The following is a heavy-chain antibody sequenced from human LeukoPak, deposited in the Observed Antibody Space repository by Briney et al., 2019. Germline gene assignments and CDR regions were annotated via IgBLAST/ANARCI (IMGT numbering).Heavy chain of an antibody. CDR1: GGTFSSYA. D-gene: IGHD5-18*01. Sequence: SVKVSCKASGGTFSSYAINWVRQAPGQGLEWMGRIIPIFGTANYAQKFQGRVTITTDESTSTAYMELSSLRSEDTAVYYCARDKLLEDVDTATVDWGQGTLVTVSS. J-gene: IGHJ4*02. V-gene: IGHV1-69*05. CDR2: IIPIFGTA. CDR3: ARDKLLEDVDTATVD.